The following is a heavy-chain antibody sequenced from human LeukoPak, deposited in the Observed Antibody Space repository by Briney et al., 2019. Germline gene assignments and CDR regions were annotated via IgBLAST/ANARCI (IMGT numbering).Heavy chain of an antibody. D-gene: IGHD6-13*01. CDR3: ARDAAVFASLPDGWFDP. V-gene: IGHV4-61*08. CDR1: GGSISSGGYY. Sequence: SETLSLTCTVSGGSISSGGYYWSWIRLPPGKGLEWIGYIYYSGSTNYNPSLKSRVAMSVDTSKNQFSLKLSSVTAADTAVYYCARDAAVFASLPDGWFDPWGQGTLVTVSS. J-gene: IGHJ5*02. CDR2: IYYSGST.